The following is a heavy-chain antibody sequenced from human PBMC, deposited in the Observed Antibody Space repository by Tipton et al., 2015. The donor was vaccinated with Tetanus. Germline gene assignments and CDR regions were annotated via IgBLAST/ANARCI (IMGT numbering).Heavy chain of an antibody. Sequence: QLVQSGGGLIQPGGSLRLSCVASGFIVSSHYMSWVRQAPGKGLEWVSVMYSGGDTYYVDSVKGRFSISRDNAKNTLYLQMNSLRAEDTAVYYCVRDGGSSGWLAYWGQGTLVTVSS. CDR1: GFIVSSHY. CDR2: MYSGGDT. D-gene: IGHD6-19*01. V-gene: IGHV3-53*01. CDR3: VRDGGSSGWLAY. J-gene: IGHJ4*02.